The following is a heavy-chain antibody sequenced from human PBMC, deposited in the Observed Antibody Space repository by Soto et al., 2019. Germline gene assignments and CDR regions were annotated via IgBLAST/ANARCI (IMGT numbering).Heavy chain of an antibody. CDR1: GFTFSSYG. Sequence: QVQLVESGGGVFQPGRSRRLSCAASGFTFSSYGMHWVRQAPGKGLEWVAVISYDGSNKYYADSVKGRFTISRDNSKNTLYLQMNSLRAEDTAVYYCAKWPGITIFGVVIAYGMDVWGQGTTVTVSS. D-gene: IGHD3-3*01. CDR3: AKWPGITIFGVVIAYGMDV. J-gene: IGHJ6*02. V-gene: IGHV3-30*18. CDR2: ISYDGSNK.